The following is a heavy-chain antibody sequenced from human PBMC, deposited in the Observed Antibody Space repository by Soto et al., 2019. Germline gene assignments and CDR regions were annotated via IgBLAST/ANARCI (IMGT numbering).Heavy chain of an antibody. CDR2: IYYSGST. CDR3: ARGYGVRGVIIIPGAFDI. J-gene: IGHJ3*02. V-gene: IGHV4-31*03. Sequence: LSLTCTVSGGSISSGGYYWSWIRQHPGKGLEWIGYIYYSGSTYYNPSLKSRVTISVDTSKNQFSLKLSSVTAADTAVYYCARGYGVRGVIIIPGAFDIWGQGTMVTVSS. D-gene: IGHD3-10*01. CDR1: GGSISSGGYY.